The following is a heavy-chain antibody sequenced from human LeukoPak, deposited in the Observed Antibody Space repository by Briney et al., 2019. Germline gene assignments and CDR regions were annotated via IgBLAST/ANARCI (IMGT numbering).Heavy chain of an antibody. V-gene: IGHV3-7*01. D-gene: IGHD3-10*01. CDR3: ARDNYYASDY. Sequence: GGSLRLSCAASGVTFSNYWMSWVRQAPGKGLEWVANIKQDGSEKYYVDSVKGRFTISKDNAKNSLYLQMNSLRAEDTAVYFCARDNYYASDYWGQGTLVIVSS. CDR2: IKQDGSEK. J-gene: IGHJ4*02. CDR1: GVTFSNYW.